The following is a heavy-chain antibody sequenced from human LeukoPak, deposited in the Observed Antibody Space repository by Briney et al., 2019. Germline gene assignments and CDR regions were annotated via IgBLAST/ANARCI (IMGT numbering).Heavy chain of an antibody. D-gene: IGHD6-19*01. Sequence: KAGGSLRLSCAASGFTFSNYAMSWVRQAPGKGLEWVSAISGSGGNTYYADSVKGRFTISRDNSRSTLYLQMNSLRAEDTAVYYCVSSSSGWSRFQYWGQGTLVTVSS. CDR3: VSSSSGWSRFQY. J-gene: IGHJ4*02. CDR1: GFTFSNYA. V-gene: IGHV3-23*01. CDR2: ISGSGGNT.